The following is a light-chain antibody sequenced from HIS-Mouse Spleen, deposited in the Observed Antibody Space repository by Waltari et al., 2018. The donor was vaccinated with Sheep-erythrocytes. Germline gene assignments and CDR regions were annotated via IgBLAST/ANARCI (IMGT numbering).Light chain of an antibody. Sequence: EIVMTQSPATLSVSPGERATLSCRASQSVSRNLAWSQQKPGQAPRLLIYGSSTRAPGIPARFSGSGSGTEFTLTISSMQSEDFAVYYCQQYNNWPPPYTFGQGTKLEIK. CDR2: GSS. V-gene: IGKV3-15*01. J-gene: IGKJ2*01. CDR3: QQYNNWPPPYT. CDR1: QSVSRN.